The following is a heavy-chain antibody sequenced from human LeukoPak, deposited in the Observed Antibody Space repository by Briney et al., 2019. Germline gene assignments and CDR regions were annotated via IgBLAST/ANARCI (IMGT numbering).Heavy chain of an antibody. CDR3: ATVFDY. J-gene: IGHJ4*02. V-gene: IGHV3-74*01. CDR2: IDFEGTGT. CDR1: GFTLSENW. Sequence: GGSLRLSCVVSGFTLSENWMHWVRHVPGEGLVWVARIDFEGTGTSYADSVKGRFTISRDSAKNTVYLQMNSLRVEDTAVYYCATVFDYWGQGTLVTVSS.